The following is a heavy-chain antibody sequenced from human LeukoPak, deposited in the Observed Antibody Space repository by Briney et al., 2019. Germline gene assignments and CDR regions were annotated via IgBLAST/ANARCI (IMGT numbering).Heavy chain of an antibody. CDR3: ARDEGYHYYAMDV. V-gene: IGHV4-61*02. CDR2: IYTSGRT. CDR1: GCSISSGHNE. Sequence: SQTLSLTCTVTGCSISSGHNEWSWIRQPAGKRIEWIGRIYTSGRTDYNPSLKSRVTISVDTSKNQFSLKLSSVTAPDTAVYYCARDEGYHYYAMDVWGQGTTVTVSS. J-gene: IGHJ6*02.